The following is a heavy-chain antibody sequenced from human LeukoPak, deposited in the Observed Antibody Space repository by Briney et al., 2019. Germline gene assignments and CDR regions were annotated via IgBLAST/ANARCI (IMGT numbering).Heavy chain of an antibody. V-gene: IGHV6-1*01. CDR3: ARDLSPWYFDY. CDR2: TYYRSKWYN. Sequence: SQTLSLTCAISXXXXXSXXXAXNXXXXXXXXXXXXXGRTYYRSKWYNDYAVSVKSRITINPDTSKNQFSLQLNSVTPEDTAVYYCARDLSPWYFDYWGQGTLVTVSS. J-gene: IGHJ4*02. D-gene: IGHD2/OR15-2a*01. CDR1: XXXXXSXXXA.